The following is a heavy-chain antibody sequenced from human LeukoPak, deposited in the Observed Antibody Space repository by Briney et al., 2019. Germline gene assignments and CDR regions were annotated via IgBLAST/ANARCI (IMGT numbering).Heavy chain of an antibody. Sequence: GGSLRLSCAASEFTFSSYAMHWVRQAPGKGLEWVAVISYDGSNKYYADSVKGRFTISRDNSKNTLYLQMNSLRAEDTAVYYCARAEGYYRFDYWGQGTLVTVSS. J-gene: IGHJ4*02. CDR2: ISYDGSNK. CDR3: ARAEGYYRFDY. CDR1: EFTFSSYA. V-gene: IGHV3-30-3*01. D-gene: IGHD2-21*01.